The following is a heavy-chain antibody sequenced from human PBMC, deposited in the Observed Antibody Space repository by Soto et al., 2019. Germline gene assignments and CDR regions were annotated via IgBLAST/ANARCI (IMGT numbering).Heavy chain of an antibody. CDR1: GFTFSGSA. CDR2: IRSKANSYAT. CDR3: TRRYCSGGSCWAFDY. Sequence: GGSLRLSCAASGFTFSGSAMHWVRQASGKGLEWVGRIRSKANSYATAYAASVKGRFTISRDDSKNTAYLQMNSLKTEDTAVYYCTRRYCSGGSCWAFDYWGQGTLVTVSS. D-gene: IGHD2-15*01. J-gene: IGHJ4*02. V-gene: IGHV3-73*01.